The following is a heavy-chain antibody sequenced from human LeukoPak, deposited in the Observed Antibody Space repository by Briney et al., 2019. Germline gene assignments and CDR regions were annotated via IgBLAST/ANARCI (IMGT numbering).Heavy chain of an antibody. CDR3: ATAPSGDDVDLYV. CDR2: IDREDGET. Sequence: ALVKVSCKTSRYTLTELSIHWVRQAPGKGLEWMGRIDREDGETIYARKFQGRVTMTEDTSTYTVYMELSSLRSEDTAVYYCATAPSGDDVDLYVWGRGTKVTVSS. CDR1: RYTLTELS. V-gene: IGHV1-24*01. D-gene: IGHD7-27*01. J-gene: IGHJ3*01.